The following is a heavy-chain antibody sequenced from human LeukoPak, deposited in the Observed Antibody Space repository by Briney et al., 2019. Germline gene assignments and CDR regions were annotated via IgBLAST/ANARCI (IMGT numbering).Heavy chain of an antibody. CDR1: GGSISSYY. D-gene: IGHD5-12*01. Sequence: SETLSLTCTVSGGSISSYYWSWIRQPPGKGLEWIGYIYYSGSTNYNPSLKSRVTISVDTSKNQFSLKLSSVTAEDTAVYYCATDRAWLRRSGYYYYGMDVWGQGTTVTVSS. CDR2: IYYSGST. V-gene: IGHV4-59*01. CDR3: ATDRAWLRRSGYYYYGMDV. J-gene: IGHJ6*02.